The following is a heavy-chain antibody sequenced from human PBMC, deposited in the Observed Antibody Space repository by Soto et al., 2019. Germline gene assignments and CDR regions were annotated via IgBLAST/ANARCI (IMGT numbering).Heavy chain of an antibody. V-gene: IGHV3-23*01. CDR1: GFTFSSYA. CDR3: AKDRGYCSSTSCYFDPNWFDP. CDR2: ISGSGAST. Sequence: LRLSCAASGFTFSSYAMSWVSQAPGKGLEWVSAISGSGASTYYADSGKGRFTISRDNSKNTLYLQMNSLRAEDTAVYYCAKDRGYCSSTSCYFDPNWFDPWGQGTLVTVSS. D-gene: IGHD2-2*01. J-gene: IGHJ5*02.